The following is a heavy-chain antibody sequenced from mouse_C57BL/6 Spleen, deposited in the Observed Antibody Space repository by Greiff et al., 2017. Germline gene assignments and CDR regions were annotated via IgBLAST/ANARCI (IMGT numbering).Heavy chain of an antibody. CDR1: GYTFTSYW. D-gene: IGHD2-4*01. V-gene: IGHV1-53*01. CDR2: INPSNGGT. CDR3: ARSVGDYAWFAY. Sequence: QVQLQQPGTELVKPGASVKLSCKASGYTFTSYWMHWVKQRPGQGLEWIGNINPSNGGTNYNEKFKGKATLTVDKSSSTAYMQLSSLTSEDSAVYYCARSVGDYAWFAYWGQGTLVTVSA. J-gene: IGHJ3*01.